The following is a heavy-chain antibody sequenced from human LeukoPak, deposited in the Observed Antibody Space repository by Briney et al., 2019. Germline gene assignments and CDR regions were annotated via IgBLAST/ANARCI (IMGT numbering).Heavy chain of an antibody. V-gene: IGHV1-2*02. CDR1: GYTFTGYY. CDR3: ARERAWEFDY. D-gene: IGHD1-26*01. Sequence: ASVKVSCKASGYTFTGYYMHWVGQAPGQGLEWMGWINPNSGCTNYAQKFQGRVTMTRDTSISTAYSELRRLRSDDTAVYYCARERAWEFDYWGQGTLVTVSS. J-gene: IGHJ4*02. CDR2: INPNSGCT.